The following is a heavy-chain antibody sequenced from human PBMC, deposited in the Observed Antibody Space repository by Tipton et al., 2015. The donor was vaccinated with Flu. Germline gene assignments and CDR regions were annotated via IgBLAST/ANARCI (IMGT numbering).Heavy chain of an antibody. Sequence: SLRLSCAASGFTFSGYGMHWVRQAPGKGLEWVAFIRHDESDKYYADSVKGRFTISRDNSKNALYLQMNSLRAEDTAVYYCGSPKGDYHYAMDVWGQGTAVIVSS. CDR1: GFTFSGYG. CDR2: IRHDESDK. V-gene: IGHV3-30*02. J-gene: IGHJ6*02. CDR3: GSPKGDYHYAMDV.